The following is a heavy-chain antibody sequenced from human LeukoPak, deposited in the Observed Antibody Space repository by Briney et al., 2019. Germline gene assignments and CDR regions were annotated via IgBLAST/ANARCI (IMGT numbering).Heavy chain of an antibody. Sequence: GGSLRLSCAASGFTFSSYSMSWVRQAPGKGLEWVAVTSSDLNVKLYADSVKGRFTISRDNSRSTLYLQMNSLRPEDTAIYYCAREGYYGSGSPPSLYFDYWGQGTPVTVSS. CDR2: TSSDLNVK. D-gene: IGHD3-10*01. J-gene: IGHJ4*02. CDR1: GFTFSSYS. CDR3: AREGYYGSGSPPSLYFDY. V-gene: IGHV3-30*03.